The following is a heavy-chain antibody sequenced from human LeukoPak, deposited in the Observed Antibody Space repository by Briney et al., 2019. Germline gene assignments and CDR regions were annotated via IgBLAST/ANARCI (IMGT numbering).Heavy chain of an antibody. D-gene: IGHD6-13*01. J-gene: IGHJ4*02. Sequence: GGSLRLSCAASGFTLSSYAMHWVRQAPGKGLEWVAVISYDGSNKYYADSVKGRFTISRDNSKNTLYLQMNSLRADDTAVYYCAREPRYSSSSDYWGQGTLVTVSS. CDR1: GFTLSSYA. CDR2: ISYDGSNK. CDR3: AREPRYSSSSDY. V-gene: IGHV3-30-3*01.